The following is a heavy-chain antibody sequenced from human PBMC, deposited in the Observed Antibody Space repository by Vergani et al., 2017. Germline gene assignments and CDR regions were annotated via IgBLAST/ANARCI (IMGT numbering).Heavy chain of an antibody. CDR1: GGTFSSYA. CDR2: IIPIFGTA. Sequence: QVQLVQSGAEVKKPGSSVKVSCKASGGTFSSYAISWVRQAPGQGLEWMGGIIPIFGTANYAQKFQGRVPMTADESTSTAYMELSSLRSEDTAVYYCARDGAEMATITDYYDGIDVWGQGTTVTVSS. V-gene: IGHV1-69*01. CDR3: ARDGAEMATITDYYDGIDV. D-gene: IGHD5-24*01. J-gene: IGHJ6*02.